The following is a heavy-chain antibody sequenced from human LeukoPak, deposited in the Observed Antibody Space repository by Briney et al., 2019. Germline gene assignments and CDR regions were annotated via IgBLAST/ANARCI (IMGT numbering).Heavy chain of an antibody. CDR1: GGTFSSYA. V-gene: IGHV1-69*06. CDR2: IIPIFGTA. J-gene: IGHJ6*03. D-gene: IGHD3-10*01. Sequence: SVKVSFKASGGTFSSYAISWVRQAPGQGREWMGGIIPIFGTANYAQKFQGRVTITADKSTSTAYMELSSLRSEDTAVYYCARGRPMVRATIGTYMDVWGKGTTVTVSS. CDR3: ARGRPMVRATIGTYMDV.